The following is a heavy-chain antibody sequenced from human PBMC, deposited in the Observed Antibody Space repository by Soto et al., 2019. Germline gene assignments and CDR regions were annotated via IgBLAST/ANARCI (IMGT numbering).Heavy chain of an antibody. CDR3: ARGLTRDYYDSSGYLDY. D-gene: IGHD3-22*01. CDR1: GGSISSSSYY. Sequence: SETLSLTCTVSGGSISSSSYYWGWIRQPPGKGLEWIGSIYYSGSTYYNPSLKSRVTISVDTSKNQFSLKLSSVTAADTAVYYCARGLTRDYYDSSGYLDYWGQGTLVTVSS. J-gene: IGHJ4*02. CDR2: IYYSGST. V-gene: IGHV4-39*01.